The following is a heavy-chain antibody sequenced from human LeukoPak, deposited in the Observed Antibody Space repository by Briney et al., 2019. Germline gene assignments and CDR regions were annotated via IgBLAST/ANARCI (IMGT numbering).Heavy chain of an antibody. CDR3: ATDLGYSSYSPFDP. CDR1: GYTFTGYY. CDR2: INPNSGGT. D-gene: IGHD6-13*01. Sequence: ASVKVSCKASGYTFTGYYMHWVRQAPGQGLEWMGWINPNSGGTNYAQKFQGRVTMTRDTSISTAYMELSRLRSDDTAVYYCATDLGYSSYSPFDPWGQGTLVTVSS. V-gene: IGHV1-2*02. J-gene: IGHJ5*02.